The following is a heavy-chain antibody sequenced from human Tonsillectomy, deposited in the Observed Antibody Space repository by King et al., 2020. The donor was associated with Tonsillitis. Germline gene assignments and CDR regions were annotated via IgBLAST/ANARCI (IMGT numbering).Heavy chain of an antibody. D-gene: IGHD4-17*01. J-gene: IGHJ1*01. Sequence: VQLVESGGGLVQPGGSLRLSCAASGFTFSDNWMHWVRQAPGKGLVWVSRINSDGSSTSYANSVKGRFTISRDNAKNTLYLQMNSLRAEDTAVYYCALGDYASGEYFQRWGQGTLVTVSS. V-gene: IGHV3-74*01. CDR2: INSDGSST. CDR1: GFTFSDNW. CDR3: ALGDYASGEYFQR.